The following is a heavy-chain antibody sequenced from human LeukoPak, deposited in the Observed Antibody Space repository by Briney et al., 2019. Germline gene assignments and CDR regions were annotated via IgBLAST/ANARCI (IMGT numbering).Heavy chain of an antibody. D-gene: IGHD3-10*01. CDR2: ISAYNGNT. CDR1: GYTFTSYG. J-gene: IGHJ6*03. V-gene: IGHV1-18*01. CDR3: ARDPYGSGSYYVYYYYYMDV. Sequence: GASVKVSCEASGYTFTSYGISWVRQAPGQGLEWMGWISAYNGNTNYAQKLQGRVTMTTDTSTSTAYMELRSLRSDDTAVYYCARDPYGSGSYYVYYYYYMDVWGKGTTVTVSS.